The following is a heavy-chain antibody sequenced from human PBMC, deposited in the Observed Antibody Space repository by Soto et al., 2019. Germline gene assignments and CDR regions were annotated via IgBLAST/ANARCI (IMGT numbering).Heavy chain of an antibody. CDR1: GFTFSSYA. V-gene: IGHV3-30-3*01. CDR3: ASPDGLGIAVAGAAQRRDY. D-gene: IGHD6-19*01. J-gene: IGHJ4*02. CDR2: ISYDGSNK. Sequence: GGSLRLSCAASGFTFSSYAMHWVRQAPGKGLEWVAVISYDGSNKYYADSVKGRFTISRDNSKNTLYLQMNSLRAEDTAVYYCASPDGLGIAVAGAAQRRDYWGQGTLVTVSS.